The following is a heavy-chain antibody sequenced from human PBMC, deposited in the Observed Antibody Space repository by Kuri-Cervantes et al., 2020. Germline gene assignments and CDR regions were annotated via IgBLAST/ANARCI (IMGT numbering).Heavy chain of an antibody. J-gene: IGHJ3*02. CDR1: GGSISSGGYY. D-gene: IGHD6-19*01. CDR2: IYYSGST. Sequence: SETLSLTCTVSGGSISSGGYYWSWIRQHPGKGLEWIGYIYYSGSTYYNPSLKSRVTISVDTSKNQFSLKLSSVTAADTAVYYCARSPSAIAVAGTGAFDIWGQGTMVTDSS. CDR3: ARSPSAIAVAGTGAFDI. V-gene: IGHV4-31*03.